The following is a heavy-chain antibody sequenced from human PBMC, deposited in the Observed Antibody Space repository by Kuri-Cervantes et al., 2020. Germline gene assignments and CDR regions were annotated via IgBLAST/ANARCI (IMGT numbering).Heavy chain of an antibody. CDR2: IIPIFGTA. J-gene: IGHJ4*02. CDR1: GGTFSSYA. Sequence: SVKVSCKASGGTFSSYAISWVRQAPGQGLEWMGGIIPIFGTANYAQKFQGRVTMTTDTSTSTAYMGLRSLRSDDTAVYYCAMRRIFEGYWGQGTLVTVSS. D-gene: IGHD3-3*02. V-gene: IGHV1-69*05. CDR3: AMRRIFEGY.